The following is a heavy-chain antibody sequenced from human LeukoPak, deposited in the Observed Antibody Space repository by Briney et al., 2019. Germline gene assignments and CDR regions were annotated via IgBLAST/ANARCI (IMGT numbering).Heavy chain of an antibody. J-gene: IGHJ5*02. CDR3: ARHGYSSGSLAWFDP. CDR2: IYYSGST. CDR1: GGSISSYY. Sequence: SDTLSLTCTVAGGSISSYYWSWIRQPPGKGLEWMGYIYYSGSTNYNPSLKSRVTISVDTSKNQFSLKLSSVTAADTAVYYCARHGYSSGSLAWFDPWGQGTQVTVSS. D-gene: IGHD6-19*01. V-gene: IGHV4-59*01.